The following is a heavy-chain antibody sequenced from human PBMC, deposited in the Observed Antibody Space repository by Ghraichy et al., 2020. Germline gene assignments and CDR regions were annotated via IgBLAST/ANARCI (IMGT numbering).Heavy chain of an antibody. J-gene: IGHJ4*02. CDR2: IRYDGSNR. V-gene: IGHV3-30*02. Sequence: GGSLRLYCTASGFSFSTYGMHWVRQVPGRRPEWVAFIRYDGSNRYYADSVKGRFTISRDNSKNALYLQMNSLRSEDTAMYYCAKSEREVYNSGCAFDYWGQGTRVSVSS. CDR3: AKSEREVYNSGCAFDY. CDR1: GFSFSTYG. D-gene: IGHD1-26*01.